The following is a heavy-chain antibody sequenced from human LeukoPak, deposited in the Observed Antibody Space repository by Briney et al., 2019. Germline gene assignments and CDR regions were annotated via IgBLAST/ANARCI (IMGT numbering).Heavy chain of an antibody. J-gene: IGHJ4*02. CDR3: AGYHNNGVISFFNALDY. Sequence: SETLSLTCAAYGGSFSGYYWSWIRQPPGKGLEWIGEINHSGSTNYNPSLKSRVTISVDTSKNQFSLKLSSVTAADTAVYFCAGYHNNGVISFFNALDYWGQGTLVTVSS. CDR1: GGSFSGYY. CDR2: INHSGST. V-gene: IGHV4-34*01. D-gene: IGHD2-21*01.